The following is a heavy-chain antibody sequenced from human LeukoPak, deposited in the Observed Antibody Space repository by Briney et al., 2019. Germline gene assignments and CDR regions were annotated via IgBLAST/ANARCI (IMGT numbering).Heavy chain of an antibody. CDR1: GFTVSANY. CDR2: IYSNGGI. V-gene: IGHV3-66*01. D-gene: IGHD3-22*01. J-gene: IGHJ4*02. CDR3: ARDGKDNSGYYFGDS. Sequence: PGGSLRLSCAVSGFTVSANYMSWVRQAPGKGLEWVSVIYSNGGINYADSVKGRFTISRDNSKNSLYLQMNSLRVEDTAVYYCARDGKDNSGYYFGDSWGQGTLVTVSS.